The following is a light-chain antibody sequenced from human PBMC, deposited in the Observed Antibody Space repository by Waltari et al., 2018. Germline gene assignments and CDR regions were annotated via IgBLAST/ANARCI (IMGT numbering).Light chain of an antibody. CDR1: QSVSSR. Sequence: EIVMTQSPATLSLSPGERATLSCRASQSVSSRLAWYQQKLGQAPRLLIYGASNRATGIPDRFSGSGSGTDFTLTISSLEPEDVAVYYCLQRSDWPRTFGQGTKVEIK. V-gene: IGKV3-11*01. CDR3: LQRSDWPRT. CDR2: GAS. J-gene: IGKJ1*01.